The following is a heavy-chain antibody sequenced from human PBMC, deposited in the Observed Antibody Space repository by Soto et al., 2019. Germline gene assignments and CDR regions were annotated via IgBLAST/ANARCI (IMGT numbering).Heavy chain of an antibody. Sequence: EVQLLESGGGLVQPGGSLRLSCAASGFTFSTYAMSWVRQAPGKGLEWVSGISGSGGSTYTADSVKGRFTISRDSSKNTLYLQMNSLRAEDTAVYYCAKAGYCSGASCYSKSSFDYWGQGTLVTVSS. J-gene: IGHJ4*02. CDR2: ISGSGGST. V-gene: IGHV3-23*01. D-gene: IGHD2-15*01. CDR1: GFTFSTYA. CDR3: AKAGYCSGASCYSKSSFDY.